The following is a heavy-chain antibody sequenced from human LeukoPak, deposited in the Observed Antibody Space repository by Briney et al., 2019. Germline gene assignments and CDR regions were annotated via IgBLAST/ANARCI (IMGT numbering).Heavy chain of an antibody. V-gene: IGHV3-23*01. J-gene: IGHJ4*02. Sequence: GGSLRLSCAASGFTFSNFAMSWVRQAPGKVLEWVSAISGSDGSTYYADSVKGRFTISRDNYKNTLYLQMNSMRAEDTAVYYCAKVGHSGSGSYGDWGQGTLVTVSS. CDR2: ISGSDGST. CDR3: AKVGHSGSGSYGD. D-gene: IGHD3-10*01. CDR1: GFTFSNFA.